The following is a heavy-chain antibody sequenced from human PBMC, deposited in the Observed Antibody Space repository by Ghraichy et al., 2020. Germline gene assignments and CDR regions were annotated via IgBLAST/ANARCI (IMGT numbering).Heavy chain of an antibody. CDR2: INGHGTPT. D-gene: IGHD3-10*02. Sequence: LSLTCAASGFKFSDYHMHWVRQAPGKGLEWLAYINGHGTPTYYADSVKGRFTISRDNTENSLFLQMSSLGAEDSGLYYCARDYMLSQDLWGRGTLVTVSS. CDR3: ARDYMLSQDL. V-gene: IGHV3-48*03. CDR1: GFKFSDYH. J-gene: IGHJ2*01.